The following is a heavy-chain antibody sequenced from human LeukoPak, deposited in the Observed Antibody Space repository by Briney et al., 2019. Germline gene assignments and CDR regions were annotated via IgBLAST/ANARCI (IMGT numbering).Heavy chain of an antibody. CDR2: IYSGGST. CDR3: ARESPAVAWHPLDY. V-gene: IGHV3-53*01. D-gene: IGHD6-19*01. CDR1: GFTVSSNY. J-gene: IGHJ4*02. Sequence: GGSLRLSCAASGFTVSSNYMSWVRQAPGKWLEWVSVIYSGGSTYYADSVKGRFTISRDNSKNTLYLQMNSLRAEDAAVYYCARESPAVAWHPLDYWGQGTLVTVSS.